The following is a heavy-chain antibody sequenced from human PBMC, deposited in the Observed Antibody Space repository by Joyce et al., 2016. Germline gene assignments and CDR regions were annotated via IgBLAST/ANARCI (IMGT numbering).Heavy chain of an antibody. Sequence: EVQLVESGGGLVKPGRSLRLSCTSSGFIFGDYAMNWFRQATGKGREWVGFIRSKAYGGTTDYAASEKGRFTISRDDSKSIAYLQMNSLKTEDTAVYYCTRIGDCSGGSCYEGWFDPWGQGTLVTVSS. D-gene: IGHD2-15*01. V-gene: IGHV3-49*05. CDR2: IRSKAYGGTT. J-gene: IGHJ5*02. CDR1: GFIFGDYA. CDR3: TRIGDCSGGSCYEGWFDP.